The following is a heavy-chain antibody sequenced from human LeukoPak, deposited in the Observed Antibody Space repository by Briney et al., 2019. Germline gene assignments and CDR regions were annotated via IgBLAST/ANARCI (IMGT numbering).Heavy chain of an antibody. V-gene: IGHV1-8*01. CDR3: ARTYRIAAAGVYYFDY. CDR2: MNPNSGNT. Sequence: ALVKVSCKASGYTFTSYDINWVRQATGQGLEWMGWMNPNSGNTGYAQKFQGRVTMTRNTSISTAYMELSSLRSEDTAVYYCARTYRIAAAGVYYFDYWGQGTLVTVSS. D-gene: IGHD6-13*01. CDR1: GYTFTSYD. J-gene: IGHJ4*02.